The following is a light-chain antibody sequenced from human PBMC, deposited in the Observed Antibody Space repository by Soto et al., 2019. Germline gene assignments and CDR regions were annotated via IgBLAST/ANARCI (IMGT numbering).Light chain of an antibody. J-gene: IGKJ1*01. Sequence: EIVLTQSPGTLSLSPGERATLSCRASQIVSRNFLAWYQQKPGQAPRPLIYGASNRATGIPDRFSGSGSGTDFTLTISRLEPEDFAVYYCQQYGSSPRTFGQGTKVEIK. CDR2: GAS. CDR3: QQYGSSPRT. CDR1: QIVSRNF. V-gene: IGKV3-20*01.